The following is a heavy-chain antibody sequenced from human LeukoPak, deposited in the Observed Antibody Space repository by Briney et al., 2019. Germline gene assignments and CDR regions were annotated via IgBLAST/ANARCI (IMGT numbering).Heavy chain of an antibody. Sequence: SETLSFNCTVSGGSISSGGYYWSWIRQHPGKGLEWIGYIYYSGSTYYNPSLKSRVTISVDTSKNQFSLKLSSVTAADTAVYYCARGGIAARRDAFDIWGQGTMVTVSS. D-gene: IGHD6-6*01. V-gene: IGHV4-31*03. J-gene: IGHJ3*02. CDR2: IYYSGST. CDR3: ARGGIAARRDAFDI. CDR1: GGSISSGGYY.